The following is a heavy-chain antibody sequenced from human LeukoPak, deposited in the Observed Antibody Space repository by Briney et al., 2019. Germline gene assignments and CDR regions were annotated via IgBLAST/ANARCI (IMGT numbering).Heavy chain of an antibody. J-gene: IGHJ4*02. V-gene: IGHV4-59*02. CDR1: GGSVSDYY. Sequence: SETLSLTCTISGGSVSDYYWSWIRQSPGKGLDWIGYIYHTGSTSYSPSLKSRVTISADTSQNQFSLKLSSVTAADTAVYYCASRKLGNDYWGQGTLVTVSS. D-gene: IGHD7-27*01. CDR3: ASRKLGNDY. CDR2: IYHTGST.